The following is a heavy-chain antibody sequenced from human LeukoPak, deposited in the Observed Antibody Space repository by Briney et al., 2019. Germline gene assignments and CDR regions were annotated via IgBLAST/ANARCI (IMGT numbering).Heavy chain of an antibody. Sequence: PGGSLRLSCAASGFTFRSYGMHWVRQAPGKGLEWVTFISNDGSDKYYADSVKGRFTISRDNSKNTLYLQMNSLRAEDTAVYYCAKDQGPLNYWGQGTLVTVSS. J-gene: IGHJ4*02. V-gene: IGHV3-30*18. CDR1: GFTFRSYG. D-gene: IGHD2-8*01. CDR2: ISNDGSDK. CDR3: AKDQGPLNY.